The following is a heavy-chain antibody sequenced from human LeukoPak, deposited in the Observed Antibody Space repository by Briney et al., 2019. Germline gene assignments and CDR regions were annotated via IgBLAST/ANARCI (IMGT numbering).Heavy chain of an antibody. CDR3: ARGRIYFDY. Sequence: PGGSLRLSCVASGFTFSSYWMHWVRQAPGQGLGWVSRINSDGSTTTYADSVKGRFTISRDNAKNTLYLQMNSLRVEDTPVYYCARGRIYFDYWGQETLVTVSS. CDR2: INSDGSTT. CDR1: GFTFSSYW. V-gene: IGHV3-74*01. J-gene: IGHJ4*02.